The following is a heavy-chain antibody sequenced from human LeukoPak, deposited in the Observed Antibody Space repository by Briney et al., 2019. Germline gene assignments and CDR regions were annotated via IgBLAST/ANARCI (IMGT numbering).Heavy chain of an antibody. CDR2: INTNTGNP. J-gene: IGHJ3*02. CDR1: GGTFSSYA. CDR3: ARPSLRRPYYYDSSGPRYAFDI. D-gene: IGHD3-22*01. V-gene: IGHV7-4-1*02. Sequence: GASVKVSCKASGGTFSSYAISWVRQAPGQGLEWMGWINTNTGNPTYAQGFTGRFVFSLDTSVSTAYLQISSLKAEDTAVYYCARPSLRRPYYYDSSGPRYAFDIWGQGTMVTVSS.